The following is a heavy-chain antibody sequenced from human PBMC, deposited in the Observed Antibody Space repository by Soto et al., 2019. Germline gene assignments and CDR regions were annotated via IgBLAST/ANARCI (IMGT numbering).Heavy chain of an antibody. CDR2: IYYSGST. D-gene: IGHD6-19*01. V-gene: IGHV4-59*01. J-gene: IGHJ5*02. CDR3: ARVSDSSGWYSPLRPILFWFDP. CDR1: GGSISSYY. Sequence: LSLTCTVSGGSISSYYWSWIRQPPGKGLEWIGYIYYSGSTNYNPSLKSRVTISVDTSKNQFSLKLSSVTAADTAVYDCARVSDSSGWYSPLRPILFWFDPWGQGTLVTVSS.